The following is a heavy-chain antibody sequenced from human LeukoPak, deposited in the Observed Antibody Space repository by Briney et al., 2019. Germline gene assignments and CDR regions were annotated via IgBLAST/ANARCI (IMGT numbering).Heavy chain of an antibody. CDR1: GGSISSYY. V-gene: IGHV4-34*01. D-gene: IGHD3-22*01. Sequence: PSETLSLTCTVSGGSISSYYWSWIRQPPGKGLEWIGEINHSGSTNYNPSLKSRVTISVDTSKNQFSLKLSSVTAADTAVYYCARKRTYYYDSSGYYPSYYMDVWGKGTTVTVSS. CDR3: ARKRTYYYDSSGYYPSYYMDV. CDR2: INHSGST. J-gene: IGHJ6*03.